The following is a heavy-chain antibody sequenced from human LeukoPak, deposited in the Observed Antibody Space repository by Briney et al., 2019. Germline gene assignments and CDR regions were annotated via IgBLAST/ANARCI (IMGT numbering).Heavy chain of an antibody. CDR1: GYTFTSYY. Sequence: AASVKVSCKASGYTFTSYYMHWVRQAPGQGLEWMGGIIPIFGTANYAQKFQGRVTITADESTSTAYMELSSLRSEDTAVYYCARGDYVWGSYRPSYFDYWGQGTLVTVSS. J-gene: IGHJ4*02. CDR2: IIPIFGTA. D-gene: IGHD3-16*02. V-gene: IGHV1-69*13. CDR3: ARGDYVWGSYRPSYFDY.